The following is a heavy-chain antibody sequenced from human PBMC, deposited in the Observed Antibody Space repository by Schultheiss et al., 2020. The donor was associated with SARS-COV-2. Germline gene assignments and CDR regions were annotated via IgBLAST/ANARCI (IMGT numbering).Heavy chain of an antibody. CDR1: GGSISSYY. CDR3: ARGRDIVVVPAARRSAAFDI. J-gene: IGHJ3*02. D-gene: IGHD2-2*01. CDR2: IYTSGST. V-gene: IGHV4-4*07. Sequence: SETLSLTCTVSGGSISSYYWSWIRQPAGKGLEWIGRIYTSGSTNYNPSLKSRVTMSVDTSKNQFSLKLSSVTAADTAVYYCARGRDIVVVPAARRSAAFDIWGQGTMVTVSS.